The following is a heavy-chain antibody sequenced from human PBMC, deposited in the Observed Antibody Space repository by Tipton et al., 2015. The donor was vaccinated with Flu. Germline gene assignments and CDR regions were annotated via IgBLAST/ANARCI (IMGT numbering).Heavy chain of an antibody. CDR1: GGSISSSSYY. CDR3: ARGQGNSGWRYFDY. CDR2: IYYSGST. J-gene: IGHJ4*02. V-gene: IGHV4-39*07. Sequence: TLSLTCTVSGGSISSSSYYWGWIRQPPGKGLEWIGSIYYSGSTYDNPSLKSRVTISVDTSKNQFSLKLSSVTAADTAVYYCARGQGNSGWRYFDYWGQGTLVTVSS. D-gene: IGHD6-19*01.